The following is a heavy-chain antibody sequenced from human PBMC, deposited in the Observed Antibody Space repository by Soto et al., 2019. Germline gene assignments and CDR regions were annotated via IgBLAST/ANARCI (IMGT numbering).Heavy chain of an antibody. CDR3: ARAIAAAGNWFDP. CDR1: GGTFTSYY. Sequence: ASVKVSCKASGGTFTSYYMHWVRQAPGQGLEWMGIINPSGGSTSYAQKFQGRVTITADESTSTAYMELSSLRSEDTAVYYCARAIAAAGNWFDPWGQGTLVTVSS. D-gene: IGHD6-13*01. CDR2: INPSGGST. J-gene: IGHJ5*02. V-gene: IGHV1-46*01.